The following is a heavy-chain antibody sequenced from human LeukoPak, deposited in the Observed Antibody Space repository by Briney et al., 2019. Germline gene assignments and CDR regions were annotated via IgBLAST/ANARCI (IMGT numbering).Heavy chain of an antibody. Sequence: ASVKVSCKASGYTFTGYYMHWVRQAPGQGLEWMGWINPNSGGTNYAQKFQGRVTMTRDTSISTAYMELSSLRSEDTAVYYCAREGQQQLADPNWFDPWGQGTLVTVSS. CDR3: AREGQQQLADPNWFDP. V-gene: IGHV1-2*02. D-gene: IGHD6-13*01. CDR1: GYTFTGYY. J-gene: IGHJ5*02. CDR2: INPNSGGT.